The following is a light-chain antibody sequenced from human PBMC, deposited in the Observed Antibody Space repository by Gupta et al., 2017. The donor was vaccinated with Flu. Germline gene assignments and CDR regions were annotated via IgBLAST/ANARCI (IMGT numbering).Light chain of an antibody. CDR2: AAS. CDR3: QQYYSYPPWT. V-gene: IGKV1-8*01. Sequence: IRMTQSPSQLSASTGGRVTIPCRASQGISSYLAWYQQKPGKAPKLLIYAASTLQSGVPSRFCGSGSGTDFTLTISSLQSEDVATYYCQQYYSYPPWTFGQGTKVEIK. J-gene: IGKJ1*01. CDR1: QGISSY.